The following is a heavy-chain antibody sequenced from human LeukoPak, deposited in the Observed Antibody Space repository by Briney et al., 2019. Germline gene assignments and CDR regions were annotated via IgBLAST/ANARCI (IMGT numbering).Heavy chain of an antibody. CDR2: LGIAGDT. Sequence: GGSLRLSCAASGFTVSSYAMHWVRQPIGKGLEWVSALGIAGDTFYPGSVKGRFTISRDNAKNSVYLQMNGLKAEDTAVYHCVGGPGWVFDLWGRGTLVTVSS. CDR3: VGGPGWVFDL. J-gene: IGHJ2*01. V-gene: IGHV3-13*01. CDR1: GFTVSSYA. D-gene: IGHD1-26*01.